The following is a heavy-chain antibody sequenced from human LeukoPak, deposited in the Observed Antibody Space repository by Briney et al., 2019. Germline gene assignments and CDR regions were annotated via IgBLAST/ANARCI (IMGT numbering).Heavy chain of an antibody. V-gene: IGHV4-39*01. CDR1: GGSISSSSYY. Sequence: VKPSETLSLTCTVSGGSISSSSYYWGWIRQPPGKGLEWIGSIYYSGSTYYNPSVKSRVTIFVDTSKNQFSLKLSSVTAADTAVYFCARPIEGRGYDYPVFDYWGQGTLVTVSS. CDR2: IYYSGST. D-gene: IGHD5-12*01. J-gene: IGHJ4*02. CDR3: ARPIEGRGYDYPVFDY.